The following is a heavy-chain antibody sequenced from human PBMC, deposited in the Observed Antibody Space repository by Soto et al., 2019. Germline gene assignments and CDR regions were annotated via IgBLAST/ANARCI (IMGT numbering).Heavy chain of an antibody. Sequence: GESLKISSQGSGYSFTSNCIVWVRQMPGKGLEWMGIINPADSDIKYSPSFQGQVTISADKSIGTAYLQWSSLKASDTAMYYCARHQRDDASRKIDCWGQGTLVTVSS. CDR1: GYSFTSNC. CDR2: INPADSDI. J-gene: IGHJ4*02. D-gene: IGHD3-16*01. V-gene: IGHV5-51*01. CDR3: ARHQRDDASRKIDC.